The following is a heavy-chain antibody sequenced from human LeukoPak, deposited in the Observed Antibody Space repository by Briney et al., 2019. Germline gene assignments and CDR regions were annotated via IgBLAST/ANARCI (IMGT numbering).Heavy chain of an antibody. D-gene: IGHD5-12*01. V-gene: IGHV4-31*03. J-gene: IGHJ4*02. CDR3: ARGGDSGYDWDY. CDR1: GGSINSGGYY. CDR2: IYYSGST. Sequence: SETLSLTCIVSGGSINSGGYYWSWIRQHPGKGLEWIGCIYYSGSTSYNPSLRSRVAISIDTSKNQFSLKLSSVTAADTAMYYCARGGDSGYDWDYWGQGTLVTVSS.